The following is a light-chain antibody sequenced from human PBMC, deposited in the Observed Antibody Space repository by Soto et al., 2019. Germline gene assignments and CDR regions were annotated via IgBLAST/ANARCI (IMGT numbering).Light chain of an antibody. V-gene: IGKV3-20*01. CDR3: QQYVSSVT. J-gene: IGKJ1*01. CDR2: GAS. Sequence: EIVLTQSPGSLSLSPGERATLSCRASQSVDSSFFAWYQQKPGQAPRLLIYGASNRANVIPDRFSVSGSGTDFTLTISRLEPEDFAVYYCQQYVSSVTFGQGTKVEIK. CDR1: QSVDSSF.